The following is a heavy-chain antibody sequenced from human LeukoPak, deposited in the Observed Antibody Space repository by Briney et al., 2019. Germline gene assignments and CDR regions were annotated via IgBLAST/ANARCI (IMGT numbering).Heavy chain of an antibody. CDR2: ISDSGGST. CDR3: AKVQNYDILTGPPGYFDY. D-gene: IGHD3-9*01. Sequence: GGYLRLSCAASGFTFSSYAMSWVRQAPGKGLEWVSAISDSGGSTYYADSVKGRFTISRDNSKNTLYLQMNSLRAEDTAVYYCAKVQNYDILTGPPGYFDYWGQGTLVTVSS. V-gene: IGHV3-23*01. J-gene: IGHJ4*02. CDR1: GFTFSSYA.